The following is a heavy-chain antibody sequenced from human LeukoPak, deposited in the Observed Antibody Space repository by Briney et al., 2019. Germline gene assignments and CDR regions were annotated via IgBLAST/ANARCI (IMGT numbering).Heavy chain of an antibody. J-gene: IGHJ4*02. CDR1: GFTFSDYY. V-gene: IGHV3-11*01. D-gene: IGHD3-10*01. CDR3: ARDGHAYGRGSPHY. Sequence: GGSLRLSCAASGFTFSDYYMSWIRQAPRKGLEWVSYISSSGSTKYYADSVKGRFTISRDNAKNSYLQMNSLRAEDTAVYYCARDGHAYGRGSPHYWGQGTLVTVSS. CDR2: ISSSGSTK.